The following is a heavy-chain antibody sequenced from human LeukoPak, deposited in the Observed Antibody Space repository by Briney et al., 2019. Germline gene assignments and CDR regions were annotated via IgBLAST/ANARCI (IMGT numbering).Heavy chain of an antibody. D-gene: IGHD6-19*01. V-gene: IGHV1-46*01. Sequence: ASVKVSCKASGYTFTSYGISWVRQAPGQGLEWVGIINPSGGSTTYAQKFQGRVTMTRDTSTSTVYMELSSLRSEDTAVYYCATGDSGWPPRGVYWGQGTLVTVSS. CDR3: ATGDSGWPPRGVY. CDR1: GYTFTSYG. J-gene: IGHJ4*02. CDR2: INPSGGST.